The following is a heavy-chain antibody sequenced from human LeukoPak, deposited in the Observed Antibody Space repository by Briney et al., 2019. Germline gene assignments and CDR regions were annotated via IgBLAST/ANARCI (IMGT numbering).Heavy chain of an antibody. D-gene: IGHD5-24*01. V-gene: IGHV4-34*01. CDR2: INHSGST. Sequence: SETLSLTCAVYGGSFSGYYWSWIRQPPGKGLEWIGEINHSGSTNYNPSLKSRVTISVDTSKYQFSLKLSSVTAADTAVYYCASHKTEGEMATPWDAWFDPWGQGTLVTVSS. CDR1: GGSFSGYY. J-gene: IGHJ5*02. CDR3: ASHKTEGEMATPWDAWFDP.